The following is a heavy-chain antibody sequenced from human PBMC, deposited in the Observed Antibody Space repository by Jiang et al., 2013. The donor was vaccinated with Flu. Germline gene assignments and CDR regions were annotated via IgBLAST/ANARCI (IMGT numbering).Heavy chain of an antibody. J-gene: IGHJ6*02. Sequence: GSGLVKPSETLSLTCTVSGGSISSSSYYWGWIRQSPGKGLEWIGNIYYTGSTYYNPSLKSRVTISVDTSKNQFSLKLSSVTAADTAVYYCARPNSLYYYYAMDVWGQGTTVTVSS. CDR1: GGSISSSSYY. D-gene: IGHD2-21*01. CDR3: ARPNSLYYYYAMDV. V-gene: IGHV4-39*07. CDR2: IYYTGST.